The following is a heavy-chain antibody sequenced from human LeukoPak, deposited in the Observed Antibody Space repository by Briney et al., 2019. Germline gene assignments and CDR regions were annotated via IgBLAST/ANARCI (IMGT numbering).Heavy chain of an antibody. D-gene: IGHD2-2*02. CDR2: ISGSGNI. J-gene: IGHJ5*02. V-gene: IGHV3-23*01. CDR3: ARDGEGDCASTSCYKWFDP. CDR1: GFTFSNYA. Sequence: GGSLRLSCAASGFTFSNYAMSWVRQAPGKGLEWVSSISGSGNIYYADSLKGRFTISTDDSRSTLYLRMNSRRVEETAVYLCARDGEGDCASTSCYKWFDPWGQGTLVTVSS.